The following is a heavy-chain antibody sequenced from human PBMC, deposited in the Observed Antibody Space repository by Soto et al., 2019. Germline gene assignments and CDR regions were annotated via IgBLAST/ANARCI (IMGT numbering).Heavy chain of an antibody. CDR1: GFTFSAYG. V-gene: IGHV3-33*01. J-gene: IGHJ4*02. CDR2: IWYDGSNK. Sequence: QVQLVESGGGVVQPGRSLRLACEASGFTFSAYGMHWVRQAPGKGLEWVAVIWYDGSNKYYADSVKGRFTISRDNSKNTLYLQMNNLRVEDTAVYYWPRDAGGDGYNRFDYWGKGTPVIVSS. D-gene: IGHD2-21*01. CDR3: PRDAGGDGYNRFDY.